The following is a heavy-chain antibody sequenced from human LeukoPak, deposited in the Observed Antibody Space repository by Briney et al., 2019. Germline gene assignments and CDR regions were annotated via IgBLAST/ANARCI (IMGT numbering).Heavy chain of an antibody. D-gene: IGHD2-15*01. Sequence: SETLSLTCTVSGGSISSYYWSWIRQPPGKGLEWIGYIYYSGSTNYNPSLKSRVTISVDTSKNQFSLKLSSVTAADTAVYYCARQGPPGGYCSGGSCFPAYNWFDPWGQGTLVTVSS. CDR3: ARQGPPGGYCSGGSCFPAYNWFDP. CDR2: IYYSGST. J-gene: IGHJ5*02. CDR1: GGSISSYY. V-gene: IGHV4-59*08.